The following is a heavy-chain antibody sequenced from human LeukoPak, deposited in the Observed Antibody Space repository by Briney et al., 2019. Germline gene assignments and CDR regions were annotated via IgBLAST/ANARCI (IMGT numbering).Heavy chain of an antibody. V-gene: IGHV4-59*01. CDR3: ARDRLPAALFDL. J-gene: IGHJ4*02. CDR1: GGSISDYY. CDR2: ISYSGST. Sequence: SETLSLTCTVSGGSISDYYWSWIRQPPGKGLEWIGYISYSGSTNYNPSLKSRVTLIVDTSKNQFSLKLSSVTAADTAVYYCARDRLPAALFDLWGQGTLVTVSS. D-gene: IGHD5/OR15-5a*01.